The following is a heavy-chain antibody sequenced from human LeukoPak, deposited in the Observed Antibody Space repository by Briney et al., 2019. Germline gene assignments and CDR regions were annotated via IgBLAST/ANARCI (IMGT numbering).Heavy chain of an antibody. V-gene: IGHV3-74*01. CDR1: GFTFSLYF. CDR2: MNADGSDI. CDR3: ASPIDGPFRGHCMDL. D-gene: IGHD3-16*01. J-gene: IGHJ6*02. Sequence: GGSLRLSCAASGFTFSLYFMHWVRQAPGKGLVWISRMNADGSDIGYADSVRGRFIISRDNAKNTLYLQMNSLRAEDMAIYYCASPIDGPFRGHCMDLWGQGTTVTVSS.